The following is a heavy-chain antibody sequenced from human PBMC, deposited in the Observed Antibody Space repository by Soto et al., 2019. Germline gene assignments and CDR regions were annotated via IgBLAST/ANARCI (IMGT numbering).Heavy chain of an antibody. CDR1: GFTFSSYW. CDR3: ARGIDDFWSGCYTRYYYYYMDV. V-gene: IGHV3-7*01. CDR2: IKQDGSEK. Sequence: GGSLRLSCAASGFTFSSYWMSWVRQAPGKGLEWVANIKQDGSEKYYVDSVKGRFTISRDNAKNSLYLQMNSLRAEDTAVYYCARGIDDFWSGCYTRYYYYYMDVWGKGTTVTVSS. D-gene: IGHD3-3*01. J-gene: IGHJ6*03.